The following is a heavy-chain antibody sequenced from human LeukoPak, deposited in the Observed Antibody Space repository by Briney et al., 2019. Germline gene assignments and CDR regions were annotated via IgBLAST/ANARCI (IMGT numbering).Heavy chain of an antibody. D-gene: IGHD3-22*01. J-gene: IGHJ4*02. CDR1: GYTFTGYY. CDR3: ARVLTLTVVIMDF. Sequence: ASVKVSCKASGYTFTGYYIHWVRQAPGQGLEWLGWINPNSGGTNYPQKFQGRVTMTRDTSISTAYMELSRLTSDDTAVYFCARVLTLTVVIMDFWGQGTLVTVSS. CDR2: INPNSGGT. V-gene: IGHV1-2*02.